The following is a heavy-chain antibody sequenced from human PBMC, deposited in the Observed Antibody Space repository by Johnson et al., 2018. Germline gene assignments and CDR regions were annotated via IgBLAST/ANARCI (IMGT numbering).Heavy chain of an antibody. Sequence: QVQLVESGAEVKKPGSSVKVSCKASGGTFSSYAISWVRQAPGQGLEWMGGIIPIFGTANDAQKFQGRVTTTADESTGTAYMELSSRRSEDMAVYYFARPGYGGNSDALDIWGQGTMVTVSS. CDR1: GGTFSSYA. J-gene: IGHJ3*02. CDR3: ARPGYGGNSDALDI. D-gene: IGHD4-23*01. V-gene: IGHV1-69*01. CDR2: IIPIFGTA.